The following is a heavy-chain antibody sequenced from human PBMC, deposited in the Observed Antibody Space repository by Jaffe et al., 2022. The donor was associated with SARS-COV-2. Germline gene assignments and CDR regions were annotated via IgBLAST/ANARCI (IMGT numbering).Heavy chain of an antibody. D-gene: IGHD6-19*01. CDR3: AAQVAVAGSYYYYYYGMDV. CDR2: MNPNSGNT. CDR1: GYTFTSYD. Sequence: QVQLVQSGAEVKKPGASVKVSCKASGYTFTSYDINWVRQATGQGLEWMGWMNPNSGNTGYAQKFQGRVTMTRNTSISTAYMELSSLRSEDTAVYYCAAQVAVAGSYYYYYYGMDVWGQGTTVTVSS. V-gene: IGHV1-8*01. J-gene: IGHJ6*02.